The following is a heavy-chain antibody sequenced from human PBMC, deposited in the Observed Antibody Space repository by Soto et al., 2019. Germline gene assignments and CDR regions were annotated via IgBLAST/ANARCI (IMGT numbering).Heavy chain of an antibody. J-gene: IGHJ4*02. D-gene: IGHD6-13*01. CDR3: AHPRPNSWDYFDF. V-gene: IGHV2-5*02. CDR2: IYWDDDK. CDR1: GFSLSTYGAG. Sequence: SGPTLVNPTQTLTLTCTFSGFSLSTYGAGVGWIRQPPGKALEWLALIYWDDDKRITPSLETRLTVTKGTSKNRVVLKMTNMDPGDTATYYCAHPRPNSWDYFDFWGQGALVTVSS.